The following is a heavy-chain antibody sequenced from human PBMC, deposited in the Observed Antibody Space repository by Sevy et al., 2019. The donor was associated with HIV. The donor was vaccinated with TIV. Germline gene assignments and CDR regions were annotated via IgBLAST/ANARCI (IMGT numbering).Heavy chain of an antibody. D-gene: IGHD3-22*01. J-gene: IGHJ4*02. CDR3: ARKYDSSGYFDY. V-gene: IGHV3-23*01. CDR1: GFMFSNYA. Sequence: GGCLRLSCAASGFMFSNYAMNWVRQAPGKGLEWVAGISGTGGSGDKTNYADSVKGRFTISRDDSKNSLYLQLNSLRAEETAIYYCARKYDSSGYFDYWGQGTLVTVSS. CDR2: ISGTGGSGDKT.